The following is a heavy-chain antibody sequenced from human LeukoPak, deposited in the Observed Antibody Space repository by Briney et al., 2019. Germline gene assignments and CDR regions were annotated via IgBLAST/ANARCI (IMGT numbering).Heavy chain of an antibody. V-gene: IGHV5-51*01. J-gene: IGHJ4*02. CDR2: IYPSDSAA. CDR1: GFSFSTYW. CDR3: ARLRDSH. Sequence: GESLKISCKGSGFSFSTYWIAWVRQMPGKGLEWMGFIYPSDSAARYSPSFQGQVIISADKSISTAYLQWSSLKASDTAMYYCARLRDSHWGQGTLVTVSS. D-gene: IGHD2-15*01.